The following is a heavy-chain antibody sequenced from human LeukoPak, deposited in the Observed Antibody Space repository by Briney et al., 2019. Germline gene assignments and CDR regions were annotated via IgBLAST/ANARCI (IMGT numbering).Heavy chain of an antibody. J-gene: IGHJ2*01. CDR1: GGSISSGGYS. V-gene: IGHV4-30-2*01. Sequence: SQTLSLTCAVSGGSISSGGYSWRWIRQPPGTGLEWIGYIYRSGSTYYTPSLKSRVTISVDRSKNQFSLKLSSVTAADTAVYYCARGVNWYFDLWGRGTLVTVSS. CDR3: ARGVNWYFDL. CDR2: IYRSGST.